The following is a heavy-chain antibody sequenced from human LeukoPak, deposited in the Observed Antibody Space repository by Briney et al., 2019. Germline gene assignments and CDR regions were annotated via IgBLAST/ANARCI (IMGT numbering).Heavy chain of an antibody. Sequence: GGSLRLSCAASGFTFSSYGMSWVRQAPGKGLEWVSSISSSSSYIYYADSVKGRFTISRDNAKNSLYLQMNSLRAEDTAVYYCAREGGNDYGANFDYWGQGTLVTVSS. CDR1: GFTFSSYG. V-gene: IGHV3-21*01. D-gene: IGHD4-17*01. CDR3: AREGGNDYGANFDY. CDR2: ISSSSSYI. J-gene: IGHJ4*02.